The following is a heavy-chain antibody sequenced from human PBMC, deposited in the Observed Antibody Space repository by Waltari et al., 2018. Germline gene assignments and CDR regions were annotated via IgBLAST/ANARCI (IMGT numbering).Heavy chain of an antibody. Sequence: QVQLVQSGAEVKKPGASVNVYCKASGYTFAHFYIHWVRQSPGHGLEWMGNINPNGGSAGYAQRFKGRIIMTTDTSTGTVYMELNSLTSNDTAVYFCARVPPGPYYFDYWGQGTLVTVSS. J-gene: IGHJ4*02. V-gene: IGHV1-46*01. CDR1: GYTFAHFY. CDR3: ARVPPGPYYFDY. CDR2: INPNGGSA.